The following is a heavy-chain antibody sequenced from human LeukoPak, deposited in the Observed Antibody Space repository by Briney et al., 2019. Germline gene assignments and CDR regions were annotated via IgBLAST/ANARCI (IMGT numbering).Heavy chain of an antibody. CDR1: GYTFTSYG. CDR2: ISAYNGNT. J-gene: IGHJ4*02. CDR3: AGDRKEVAVAGLGDY. D-gene: IGHD6-19*01. Sequence: PGASVKVSCTASGYTFTSYGISWVRQAPGQGLEWMGWISAYNGNTNYAQKLQGRVTMTTDTSTSTAYMELRSLRSDDTAVYYCAGDRKEVAVAGLGDYWGQGTLVTVSS. V-gene: IGHV1-18*01.